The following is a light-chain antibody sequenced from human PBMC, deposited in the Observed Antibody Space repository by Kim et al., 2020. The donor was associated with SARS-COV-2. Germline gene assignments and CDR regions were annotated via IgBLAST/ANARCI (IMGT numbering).Light chain of an antibody. CDR1: QGIAIW. J-gene: IGKJ5*01. Sequence: DVQMTQSPSSVSASVGDTVTITCRASQGIAIWLAWYQQKPGKAPKLLIYAASALQSGVPSRFSGSGSGREFTLTIRSLQPEDVATYFCQQSNNFPITFGQGTRLEIK. CDR3: QQSNNFPIT. CDR2: AAS. V-gene: IGKV1-12*01.